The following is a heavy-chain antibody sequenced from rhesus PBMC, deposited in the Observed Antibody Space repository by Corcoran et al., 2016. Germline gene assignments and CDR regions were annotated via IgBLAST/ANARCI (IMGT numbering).Heavy chain of an antibody. CDR1: GFSLPTSGMV. CDR3: TRRPTWGFEFDF. Sequence: QVTLKESGPALVKPTQTLTLTCTFSGFSLPTSGMVVGWVRQSPGKALEWLAFIYWDDDKRYSTSLKTMVTISNDTSKNQVVLTMTNMDPVDTATYYCTRRPTWGFEFDFWGQGVLVTVSS. CDR2: IYWDDDK. D-gene: IGHD7-45*01. J-gene: IGHJ4*01. V-gene: IGHV2-174*01.